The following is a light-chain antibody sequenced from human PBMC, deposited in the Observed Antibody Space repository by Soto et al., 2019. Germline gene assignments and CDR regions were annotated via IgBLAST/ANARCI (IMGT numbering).Light chain of an antibody. V-gene: IGKV1-9*01. CDR3: QQLNSYPIT. CDR1: RGISSY. J-gene: IGKJ3*01. CDR2: AAS. Sequence: DIQLTQSPSFLSASVGDRVTITCRASRGISSYLAWYQQKPGKAPKLLIYAASTLQSGVPSSFSGSGSGTEFTLTISSLQPEDFATYYCQQLNSYPITFGPGTKADIK.